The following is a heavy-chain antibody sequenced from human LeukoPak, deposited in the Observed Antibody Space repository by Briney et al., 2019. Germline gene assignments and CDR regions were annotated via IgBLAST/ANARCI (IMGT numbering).Heavy chain of an antibody. CDR3: ARDAGWDYGMDV. V-gene: IGHV3-53*01. Sequence: GSLRLSCAASGFTVSSNYMSWVRQAPGKGLEWVSVIYSGGSTYYADSVKGRFTISRDNSKNTLYLQMNSLRAEDTAVYYCARDAGWDYGMDVWGQGTTVTVSS. J-gene: IGHJ6*02. CDR1: GFTVSSNY. D-gene: IGHD1-1*01. CDR2: IYSGGST.